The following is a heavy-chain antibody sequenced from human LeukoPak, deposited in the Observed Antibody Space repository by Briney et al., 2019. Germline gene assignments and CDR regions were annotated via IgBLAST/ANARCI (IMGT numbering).Heavy chain of an antibody. CDR2: INHSGST. D-gene: IGHD2-15*01. Sequence: SETLSLTCAVYGGSFSGYYWSWIRQPPGKGLEWIGEINHSGSTNYNPSLKSRVTISVDTSKNQFSLKLSSVTAADTAVYYCARDAGGSSDNWFDPWGQGTLVTVSS. CDR3: ARDAGGSSDNWFDP. CDR1: GGSFSGYY. J-gene: IGHJ5*02. V-gene: IGHV4-34*01.